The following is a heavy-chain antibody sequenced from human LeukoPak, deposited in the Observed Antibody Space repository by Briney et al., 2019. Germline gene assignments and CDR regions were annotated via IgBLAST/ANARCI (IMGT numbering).Heavy chain of an antibody. Sequence: ASVKVSCKASGYTFTSYGISWVRQPPGQGLEWMGWISAYNGNTNYAQKLQGRVTMTTDTSTSTAYMELRSLRSDDTAVYYCAREGKKQYSSGWWYYFDYWGQGTLVTVSS. CDR1: GYTFTSYG. CDR3: AREGKKQYSSGWWYYFDY. CDR2: ISAYNGNT. J-gene: IGHJ4*02. D-gene: IGHD6-19*01. V-gene: IGHV1-18*01.